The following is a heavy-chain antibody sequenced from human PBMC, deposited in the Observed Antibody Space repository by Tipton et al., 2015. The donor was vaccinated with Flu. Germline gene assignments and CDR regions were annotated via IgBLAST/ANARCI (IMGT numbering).Heavy chain of an antibody. J-gene: IGHJ4*02. V-gene: IGHV4-39*07. CDR3: AGQKGGISSGYYYYFDY. CDR1: GDSISSSSYY. D-gene: IGHD3-22*01. CDR2: IYYSGST. Sequence: TLSLSCTVSGDSISSSSYYWGWIRQPPGEGLEWIGSIYYSGSTYYNPSLESRVTISLDTSKKRFSLKLSSVTAADTAVYYCAGQKGGISSGYYYYFDYWGQGTLVTVSS.